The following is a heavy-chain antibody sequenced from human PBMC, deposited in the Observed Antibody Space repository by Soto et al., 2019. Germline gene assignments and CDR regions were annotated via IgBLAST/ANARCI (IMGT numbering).Heavy chain of an antibody. V-gene: IGHV4-59*08. CDR2: IYYSGST. J-gene: IGHJ6*03. CDR1: GGSISSYY. CDR3: ARQDSNYAQTYYYYMDV. D-gene: IGHD4-4*01. Sequence: SETLSLTCTVSGGSISSYYWSWIRQPPGKGLEWIGYIYYSGSTNYNPSLKSRVTISVDTSKNQFSLKLSSVTTADTAVYYCARQDSNYAQTYYYYMDVWGKGTTVTVSS.